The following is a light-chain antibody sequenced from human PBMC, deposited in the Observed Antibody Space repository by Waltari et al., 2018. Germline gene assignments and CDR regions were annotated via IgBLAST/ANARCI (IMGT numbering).Light chain of an antibody. CDR3: QQYGSSPPIT. V-gene: IGKV3-20*01. J-gene: IGKJ5*01. CDR2: GAF. CDR1: QSVSSSY. Sequence: EIVLTQSPDTLSLSPGERATLSCRASQSVSSSYLTWYQQKPGQAPRLLIYGAFSKATGIPDRFSGSGSGTDFTLTISRLEPEDFAVYYCQQYGSSPPITFGQGTRLEIK.